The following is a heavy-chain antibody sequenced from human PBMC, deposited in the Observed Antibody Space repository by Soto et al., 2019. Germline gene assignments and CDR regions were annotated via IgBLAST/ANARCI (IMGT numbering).Heavy chain of an antibody. CDR3: ARDGPDRPTGETTFYGGARRDTPLYYYYGMDV. CDR1: GFNFNSYA. D-gene: IGHD3-16*01. V-gene: IGHV3-30-3*01. CDR2: ISYDGTNK. Sequence: PGGSLRLSCAASGFNFNSYAIHWVRQAPGKGLEWVAVISYDGTNKYYADSVKGRFTISRDNSKNTLYLQMNSLRAEDTAVYYCARDGPDRPTGETTFYGGARRDTPLYYYYGMDVWGQGTTVTVSS. J-gene: IGHJ6*02.